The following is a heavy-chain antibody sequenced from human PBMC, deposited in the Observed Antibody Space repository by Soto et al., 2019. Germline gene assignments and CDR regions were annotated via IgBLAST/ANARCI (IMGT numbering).Heavy chain of an antibody. D-gene: IGHD3-10*01. Sequence: QAQLVQSGAEVKHPRSSVTVSCKASGGTFSSYASSWVRQAPGQGLEWMGGIIPIFGTANYAQTFQGRVRITADEATSTASMELRSMRSEDAAVDYCARGGYYGSGRRLGGGFDPWGQGTLVTVSS. V-gene: IGHV1-69*01. J-gene: IGHJ5*02. CDR2: IIPIFGTA. CDR1: GGTFSSYA. CDR3: ARGGYYGSGRRLGGGFDP.